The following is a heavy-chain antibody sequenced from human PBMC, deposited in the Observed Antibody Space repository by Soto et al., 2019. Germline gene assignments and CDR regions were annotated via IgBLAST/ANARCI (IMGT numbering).Heavy chain of an antibody. D-gene: IGHD3-3*01. Sequence: KPSETLSLACTVSGGSLSSGDYYWSWIRKPPGKGLEWIGYIYYSGSTYYNPSLKSRVTISVDTSKNQFSLKLSSVTAADTAVYYCARVKGEWLSAYDFDYWGQGTLGTV. CDR3: ARVKGEWLSAYDFDY. J-gene: IGHJ4*02. CDR1: GGSLSSGDYY. V-gene: IGHV4-30-4*01. CDR2: IYYSGST.